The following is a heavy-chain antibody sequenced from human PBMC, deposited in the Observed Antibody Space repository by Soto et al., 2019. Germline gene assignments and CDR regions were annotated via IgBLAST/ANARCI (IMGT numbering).Heavy chain of an antibody. CDR3: ARGLAAAGVYYYYGMDV. V-gene: IGHV4-30-4*01. Sequence: QVQLQESGPGLVKPSQTLSLTCTVSGGSISSGDYYWSWIRQPPGKGLEWIGYIYYSGSTYYNPSLKSRVTISVDTSKNQFSLKLSSVTAADTAVYYCARGLAAAGVYYYYGMDVWGQGTTVTVSS. CDR1: GGSISSGDYY. D-gene: IGHD6-13*01. J-gene: IGHJ6*02. CDR2: IYYSGST.